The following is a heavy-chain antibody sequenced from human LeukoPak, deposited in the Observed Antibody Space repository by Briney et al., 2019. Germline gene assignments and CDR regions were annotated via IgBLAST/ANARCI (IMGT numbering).Heavy chain of an antibody. CDR1: GFTFSSYS. J-gene: IGHJ4*02. CDR2: ISSSSSYI. D-gene: IGHD4-17*01. Sequence: PGGSLRLSCAASGFTFSSYSMNWVRQAPGKGLEWVSSISSSSSYIYYADSVKGRFTISRDNAKNSLYLQMNSLRAEDTAVYYCARAPANDYGDNDYWGQGTLVTVSS. V-gene: IGHV3-21*01. CDR3: ARAPANDYGDNDY.